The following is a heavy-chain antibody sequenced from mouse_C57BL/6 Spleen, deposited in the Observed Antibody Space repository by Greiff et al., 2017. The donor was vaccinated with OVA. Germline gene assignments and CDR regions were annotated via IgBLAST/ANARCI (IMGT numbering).Heavy chain of an antibody. D-gene: IGHD1-1*01. Sequence: QVQLQQSGPELVKPGASVKISCKASGYAFSSSWMNWVKQRPGTGLEWIGRIYPGDGDTNYNGKFKGKATLTADKSSSTAYMQLSSLTSEDSAVYFCARDGDYGSSVDYWGQGTTLTVSS. J-gene: IGHJ2*01. CDR3: ARDGDYGSSVDY. V-gene: IGHV1-82*01. CDR1: GYAFSSSW. CDR2: IYPGDGDT.